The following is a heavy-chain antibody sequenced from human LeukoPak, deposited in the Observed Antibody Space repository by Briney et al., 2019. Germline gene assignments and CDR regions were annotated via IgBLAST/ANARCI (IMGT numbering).Heavy chain of an antibody. V-gene: IGHV1-69*13. CDR3: ARAPSPYDSSGYYLH. D-gene: IGHD3-22*01. CDR1: GGTFSSYA. Sequence: SVKVSCKASGGTFSSYAISSVRQAPGQGLEWMGGIIPIFGTANYAQKFQGRVTITADESTSTAYMELSSLRSEDTAVYYCARAPSPYDSSGYYLHWGQGTLVTVSS. J-gene: IGHJ4*02. CDR2: IIPIFGTA.